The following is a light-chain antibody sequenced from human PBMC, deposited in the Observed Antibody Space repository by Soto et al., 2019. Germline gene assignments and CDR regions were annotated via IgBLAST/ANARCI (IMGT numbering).Light chain of an antibody. J-gene: IGKJ5*01. V-gene: IGKV3-20*01. CDR2: GGS. Sequence: EIVLTQSPDTLSLSPGERATLSCRASQSVSSSLAWYQQKPGQAPRLLIYGGSSRATGIPDRFSGSGSGTDFTLTISRLETEDFAVFYCQQYGTSEIIFGQGTRLEIK. CDR3: QQYGTSEII. CDR1: QSVSSS.